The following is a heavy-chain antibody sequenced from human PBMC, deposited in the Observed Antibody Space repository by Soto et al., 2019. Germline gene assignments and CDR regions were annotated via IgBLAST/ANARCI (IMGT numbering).Heavy chain of an antibody. CDR3: AGGSGWLIDY. Sequence: DVQVLESGGGVIQPGGSLRLSCAASGFTFSTAAMTWLRQAPGKGLEWVAAISPSGGDSFYGDSVKGRFTISRDNSKNSLYLQMNGPRAEDTAVYYCAGGSGWLIDYWGRGTLVTVSS. J-gene: IGHJ4*02. CDR2: ISPSGGDS. D-gene: IGHD6-19*01. V-gene: IGHV3-23*01. CDR1: GFTFSTAA.